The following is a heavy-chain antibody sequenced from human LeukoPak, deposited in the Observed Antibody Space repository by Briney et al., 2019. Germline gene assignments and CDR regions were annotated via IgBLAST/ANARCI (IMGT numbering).Heavy chain of an antibody. D-gene: IGHD3-16*01. V-gene: IGHV4-30-2*01. Sequence: SETLSLTCTVSGGSISSGGYYWSWIRQPPGKGLEWIGYIYHSGSTYYNPSLKSRVTISVDRSKNQFSLKLSSVTAADTAVYYCARDPHAGGAFDIWGQGTMVTVSS. J-gene: IGHJ3*02. CDR1: GGSISSGGYY. CDR2: IYHSGST. CDR3: ARDPHAGGAFDI.